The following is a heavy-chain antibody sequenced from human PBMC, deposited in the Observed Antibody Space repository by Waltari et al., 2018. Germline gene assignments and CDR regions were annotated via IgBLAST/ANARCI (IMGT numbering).Heavy chain of an antibody. V-gene: IGHV4-59*01. D-gene: IGHD6-19*01. CDR3: ARHLGWGNYFYMDV. Sequence: QVQLQESGPGLVKPSETLSLTCSVSDGPITDYPWSWIRQPPGKALEWIGYIENSGNTNYTPSLKSRVTMSRDTSKNQVSLKVNSVTAADTAVYYCARHLGWGNYFYMDVWGKGSTVIVSS. CDR1: DGPITDYP. CDR2: IENSGNT. J-gene: IGHJ6*03.